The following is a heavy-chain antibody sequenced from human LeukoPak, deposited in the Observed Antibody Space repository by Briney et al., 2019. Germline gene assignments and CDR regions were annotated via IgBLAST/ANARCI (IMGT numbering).Heavy chain of an antibody. CDR1: GYTFTSYG. CDR2: ISAYNGNT. D-gene: IGHD3-22*01. J-gene: IGHJ3*02. CDR3: ARDNGDYYYDSSGYSPKAFDI. Sequence: ASVKVSGKASGYTFTSYGISWVRQAPGQGLEWMGWISAYNGNTNYAQKLQGRVTMTTDTSTSTAYMELRSLRSDDTAVYYCARDNGDYYYDSSGYSPKAFDIWGQGTMVTVSS. V-gene: IGHV1-18*01.